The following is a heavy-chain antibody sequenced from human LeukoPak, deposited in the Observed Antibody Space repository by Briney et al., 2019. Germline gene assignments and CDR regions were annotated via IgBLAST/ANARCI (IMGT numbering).Heavy chain of an antibody. J-gene: IGHJ3*02. CDR2: IKQDGSEK. D-gene: IGHD6-19*01. CDR1: GFTFSSYW. V-gene: IGHV3-7*03. CDR3: ARDQEYSSGWSAFDI. Sequence: PGGSLRLSCAASGFTFSSYWMSWVRQAPGKGLEGVANIKQDGSEKYYVDSVKGRFTISRDNAKNSLYLQMNSLRAEDTAVYYCARDQEYSSGWSAFDIWGQGTMVTVSS.